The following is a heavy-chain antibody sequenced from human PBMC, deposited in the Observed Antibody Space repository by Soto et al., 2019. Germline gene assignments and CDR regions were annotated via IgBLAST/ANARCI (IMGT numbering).Heavy chain of an antibody. D-gene: IGHD3-22*01. CDR2: INHSGST. CDR1: GGSFSGYY. CDR3: ARGASGYYDSSGYYSPYYFDY. V-gene: IGHV4-34*01. J-gene: IGHJ4*02. Sequence: YGGSFSGYYWSWIRQPPGKGLEWIGEINHSGSTNYNPSLKSRVTISVDTSKNQFSLKLSSVTAADTAVYYCARGASGYYDSSGYYSPYYFDYWGQGTLVTVSS.